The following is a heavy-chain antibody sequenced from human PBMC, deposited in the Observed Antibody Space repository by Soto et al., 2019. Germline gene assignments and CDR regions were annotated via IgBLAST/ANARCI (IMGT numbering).Heavy chain of an antibody. CDR2: IWYDGSNK. CDR1: GFAFSTYG. V-gene: IGHV3-33*03. D-gene: IGHD2-21*02. Sequence: PGGSLRLSCAASGFAFSTYGMHWVRQAPGKGLDWVAVIWYDGSNKYYADSVKGRFTISRDNFKNTLYLQMNSLRVEDTAVYYCAKDASPLRTYCGGDCYSSYFDYWGQGTLVTVSS. J-gene: IGHJ4*02. CDR3: AKDASPLRTYCGGDCYSSYFDY.